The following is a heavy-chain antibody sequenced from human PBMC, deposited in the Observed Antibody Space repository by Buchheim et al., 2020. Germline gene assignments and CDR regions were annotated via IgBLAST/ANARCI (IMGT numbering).Heavy chain of an antibody. V-gene: IGHV3-48*01. D-gene: IGHD5-24*01. J-gene: IGHJ4*02. Sequence: EVQVVESGGTLVQPGGSLRLSCAASGFPFSTYSFNWVRQAPGKGLEWLSWVCSDGSDTHYADSVRGRFTVSRDNAKNFLYLQMNSLRAEDTAVYYCARDSQFSFDYWGQGTL. CDR3: ARDSQFSFDY. CDR2: VCSDGSDT. CDR1: GFPFSTYS.